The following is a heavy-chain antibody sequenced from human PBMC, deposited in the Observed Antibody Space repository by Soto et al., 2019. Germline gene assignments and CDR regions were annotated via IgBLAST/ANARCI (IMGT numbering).Heavy chain of an antibody. CDR2: ISAYNGNT. D-gene: IGHD3-22*01. V-gene: IGHV1-18*01. CDR1: GYTFTSYG. CDR3: ARAILVYDSSGYYNYYYGMDV. J-gene: IGHJ6*02. Sequence: ASVKVSCKASGYTFTSYGISWVRQAPGQGLEWMGWISAYNGNTNYAQKLQGRVTMTTDTSTSTAYMELRSLRSDDTAVYYCARAILVYDSSGYYNYYYGMDVWGQGTTVTVSS.